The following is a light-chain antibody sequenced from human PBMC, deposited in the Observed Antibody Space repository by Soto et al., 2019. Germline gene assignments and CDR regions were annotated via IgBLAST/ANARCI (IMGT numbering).Light chain of an antibody. CDR3: QQSYSTPPT. J-gene: IGKJ1*01. CDR1: QTISSY. Sequence: DIQMTQSPSSLSASVGDRVTITCRASQTISSYLNWYQQKPGKAPKLLIYAASSLQSGVPSRFSGSASGTDFTLTISSLQPGDFATYYCQQSYSTPPTFGQGTKVEIK. V-gene: IGKV1-39*01. CDR2: AAS.